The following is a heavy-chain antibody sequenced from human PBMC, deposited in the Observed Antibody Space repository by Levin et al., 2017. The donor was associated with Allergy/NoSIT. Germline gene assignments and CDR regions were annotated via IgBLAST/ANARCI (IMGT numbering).Heavy chain of an antibody. D-gene: IGHD3-10*01. V-gene: IGHV3-30*18. J-gene: IGHJ4*02. CDR1: GFTFSTYG. Sequence: GGSLRLSCAASGFTFSTYGMHWVRQAPGKGLEWVAVISYDGSNKYYADSVKGRFTISRDNSKNTLYLQMYSLRAEDTALYYCAKDEGNGGLWFGEFLGGGYFDYWGQGTLVTVSS. CDR3: AKDEGNGGLWFGEFLGGGYFDY. CDR2: ISYDGSNK.